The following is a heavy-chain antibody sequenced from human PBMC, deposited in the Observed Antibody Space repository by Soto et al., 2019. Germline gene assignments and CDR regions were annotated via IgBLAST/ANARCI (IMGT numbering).Heavy chain of an antibody. D-gene: IGHD2-21*02. J-gene: IGHJ4*02. V-gene: IGHV5-51*01. CDR1: GYSFTSYW. Sequence: GESLKISCKGSGYSFTSYWIGWVRQMPGKGLEWMGIIYPGDSDTRYSPSFQGQVTISADKSISTAYLQWSSLKASDTAMYYCAGMLVPASRLSGLDSWGQGTRVTVSS. CDR2: IYPGDSDT. CDR3: AGMLVPASRLSGLDS.